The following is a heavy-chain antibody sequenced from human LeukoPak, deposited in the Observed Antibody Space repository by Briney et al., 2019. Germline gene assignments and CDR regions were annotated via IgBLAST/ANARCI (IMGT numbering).Heavy chain of an antibody. J-gene: IGHJ4*02. CDR3: ARRNSSSFKISDY. Sequence: SETLSLTCTVSGGSISSSSYYWGWIRQPPGKGLEWIGSIYYSGSTYYNPSLKSRVTISVDTSKNQFSLKLSSVTAADTAVYYCARRNSSSFKISDYWSQGTLVTVSS. V-gene: IGHV4-39*01. CDR2: IYYSGST. D-gene: IGHD6-13*01. CDR1: GGSISSSSYY.